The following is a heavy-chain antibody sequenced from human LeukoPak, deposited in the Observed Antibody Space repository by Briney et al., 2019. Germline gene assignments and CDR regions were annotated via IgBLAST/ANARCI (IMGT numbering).Heavy chain of an antibody. V-gene: IGHV3-23*01. CDR3: AKTRGGWYYFDY. D-gene: IGHD6-19*01. CDR2: ISGSGGST. CDR1: GFTFSSYA. Sequence: PGGSLRLSCAASGFTFSSYAMSWVRQAPGKGLEWVSAISGSGGSTYYADSVKGRFTISRDNSKNTLYLKMNSLRAEDTAVYYCAKTRGGWYYFDYLGQGTLVTVSS. J-gene: IGHJ4*02.